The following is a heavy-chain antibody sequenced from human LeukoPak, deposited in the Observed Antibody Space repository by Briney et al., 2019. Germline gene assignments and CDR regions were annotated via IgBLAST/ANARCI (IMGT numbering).Heavy chain of an antibody. CDR2: LYRSGNT. CDR1: GFTVSSNY. J-gene: IGHJ4*02. Sequence: PGGSLRLSCAASGFTVSSNYMSWVRQAPGKGLEWVSVLYRSGNTYYADSVKGRFTISRDNSENTLSLQMNSLGAEDTAVYYCARGGGAYCGTDCYRNFDFWGQGTLVTVSS. V-gene: IGHV3-66*01. CDR3: ARGGGAYCGTDCYRNFDF. D-gene: IGHD2-21*02.